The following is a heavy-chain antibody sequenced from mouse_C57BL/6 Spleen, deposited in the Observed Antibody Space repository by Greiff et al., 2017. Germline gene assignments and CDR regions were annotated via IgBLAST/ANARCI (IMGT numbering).Heavy chain of an antibody. J-gene: IGHJ2*01. CDR2: IDPANGNT. D-gene: IGHD1-1*01. CDR1: GFNIKNTY. CDR3: VLSTVGNYFDY. Sequence: VQLQQSVAELARPGASVKLSCTASGFNIKNTYMHWVKQRPEQGLEWIGGIDPANGNTKYAPKFQGKATITADTSSNTAYLQLRSLTSEDTASEYCVLSTVGNYFDYWGQGTTLTVSS. V-gene: IGHV14-3*01.